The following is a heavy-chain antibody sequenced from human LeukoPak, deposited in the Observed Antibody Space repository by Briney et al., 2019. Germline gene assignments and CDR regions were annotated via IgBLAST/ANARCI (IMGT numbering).Heavy chain of an antibody. Sequence: PSETLSLTCTVSGGSISSYYWSWIRQPAGKGLEWIGRIYTSGSTNYNPSLKSRVTISVDKSKNQFSLKLSSVTAADTAVYYCARSGAQSGYYDSSGYYYWGQGTLVTVSS. CDR3: ARSGAQSGYYDSSGYYY. D-gene: IGHD3-22*01. V-gene: IGHV4-4*07. CDR2: IYTSGST. J-gene: IGHJ4*02. CDR1: GGSISSYY.